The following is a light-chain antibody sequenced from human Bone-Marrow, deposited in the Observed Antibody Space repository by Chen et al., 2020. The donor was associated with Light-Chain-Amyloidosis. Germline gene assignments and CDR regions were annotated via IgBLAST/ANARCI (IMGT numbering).Light chain of an antibody. J-gene: IGLJ3*02. CDR2: DVS. CDR1: SSDVGGYNY. Sequence: QSALTQPASVSGSPGQPITISCPGTSSDVGGYNYVSWYQQHPGKAPKLMIYDVSNRPSGVSNRFSGSKSGNTASLTISGLQAEDEADYYCSSYTSSSTLEFGGGTKLTVL. V-gene: IGLV2-14*03. CDR3: SSYTSSSTLE.